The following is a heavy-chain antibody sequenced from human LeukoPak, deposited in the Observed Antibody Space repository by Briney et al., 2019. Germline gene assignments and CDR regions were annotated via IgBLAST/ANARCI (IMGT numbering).Heavy chain of an antibody. V-gene: IGHV3-48*03. J-gene: IGHJ4*02. D-gene: IGHD3-16*02. CDR2: ISSSGSTI. CDR1: GFAFSSDE. CDR3: ARTPLRLRLGELSPHSVGYFDY. Sequence: PGGCLRLSCEASGFAFSSDERDWGSKAPGKGLEWVSYISSSGSTIYYADSVKGRFTISRDNAKNSLYLQMNSLRAEDTAVYYCARTPLRLRLGELSPHSVGYFDYWGQGTLVTVSS.